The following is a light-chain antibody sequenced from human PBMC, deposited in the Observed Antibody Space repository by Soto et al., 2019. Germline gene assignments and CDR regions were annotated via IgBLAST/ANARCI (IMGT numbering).Light chain of an antibody. Sequence: DIQLTQSPSFLSASVGDRVTITCRASQGIGSYLAWYQQKPGKAPKLMIYAASTLQSGVPSRFSGSGSGTEFPLTISTLQPEDFATYFYQQLNDYPSFTFGPGTKVDIK. CDR3: QQLNDYPSFT. CDR1: QGIGSY. CDR2: AAS. J-gene: IGKJ3*01. V-gene: IGKV1-9*01.